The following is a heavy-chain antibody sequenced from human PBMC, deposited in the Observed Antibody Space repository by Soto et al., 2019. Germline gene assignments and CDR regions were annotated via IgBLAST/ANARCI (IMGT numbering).Heavy chain of an antibody. CDR1: GFTFSDYY. CDR2: IGTRGDTK. V-gene: IGHV3-11*01. CDR3: ARDGTEDYGEYYDY. D-gene: IGHD4-17*01. Sequence: QVQLVESGGGLVKPGGSLRLSCATSGFTFSDYYMSWIRQAPGKGLEWVSYIGTRGDTKYYADAVRGRFTISRDNGKNSLHLQMNSRRADDTAVYYCARDGTEDYGEYYDYWGQGIPVTVSS. J-gene: IGHJ4*02.